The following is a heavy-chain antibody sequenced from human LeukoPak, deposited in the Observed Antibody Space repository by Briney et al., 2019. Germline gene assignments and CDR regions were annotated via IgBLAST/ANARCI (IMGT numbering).Heavy chain of an antibody. D-gene: IGHD3-22*01. CDR1: GYTFTSYG. CDR3: ARERRTYYYDSSDAFDI. CDR2: ISAYNGNT. Sequence: ASVKVSCKASGYTFTSYGISWVRQAPGQGLEWMGWISAYNGNTNYAQKLQGRVTMTTDTSTSTAYMELRSLRSDDTAVYYCARERRTYYYDSSDAFDIWGQGTMVTVSS. V-gene: IGHV1-18*01. J-gene: IGHJ3*02.